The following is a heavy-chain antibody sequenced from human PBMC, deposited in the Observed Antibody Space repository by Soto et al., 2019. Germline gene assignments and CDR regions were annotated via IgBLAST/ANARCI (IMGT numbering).Heavy chain of an antibody. V-gene: IGHV4-34*01. CDR2: INHSGST. D-gene: IGHD2-2*03. CDR3: ARGEKVDFGYGLYYYGMDV. J-gene: IGHJ6*02. Sequence: LGTLSLTCAVFGGAFSGYYWGWDRPPPGKGLEWIGEINHSGSTNYNPSLKSRVTISVDTSKNQFSLKLSSVTAADTAVYYCARGEKVDFGYGLYYYGMDVWGQGTTVTVSS. CDR1: GGAFSGYY.